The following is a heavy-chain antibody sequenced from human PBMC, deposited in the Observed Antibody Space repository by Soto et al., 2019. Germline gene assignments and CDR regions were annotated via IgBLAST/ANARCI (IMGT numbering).Heavy chain of an antibody. J-gene: IGHJ5*02. CDR2: IYSSGST. V-gene: IGHV4-59*01. Sequence: SETLSLTCTVSGGSISSYYWSWIRQPPGKGLEWIGYIYSSGSTNYNPSLKSRVSISVDTSKNQFFLNLRSVIAADTAVYYCARGPLPHQNWFYPWGLGTLVTVSS. CDR1: GGSISSYY. CDR3: ARGPLPHQNWFYP.